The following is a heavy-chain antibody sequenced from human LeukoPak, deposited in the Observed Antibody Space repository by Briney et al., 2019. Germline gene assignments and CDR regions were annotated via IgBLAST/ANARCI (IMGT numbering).Heavy chain of an antibody. D-gene: IGHD4-17*01. V-gene: IGHV4-39*02. Sequence: SETLSLTCTVSGGSISSSSYYWGWIRQPPGKGLEWIGSIYYSGSTYYNPSLKSRVTISVDTSKNQFSLKLSSVTAADTAVYYCARDLPDYGDYPDYYYYGMDVWGQGTTVTVSS. CDR2: IYYSGST. CDR3: ARDLPDYGDYPDYYYYGMDV. CDR1: GGSISSSSYY. J-gene: IGHJ6*02.